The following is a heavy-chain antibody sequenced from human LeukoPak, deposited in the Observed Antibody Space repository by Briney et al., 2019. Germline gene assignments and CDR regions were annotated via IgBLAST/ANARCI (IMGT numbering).Heavy chain of an antibody. V-gene: IGHV1-18*01. Sequence: ASVKVSCKASGYTFTSYGISWVRQAPGQGLEWMGWLSAYNGNTNYAQKLQGRVTMTTDTSTSTAYMELRSLRSDDTAVYYCARDFTYGDYVSGAFDIWGQGTMATVSS. D-gene: IGHD4-17*01. J-gene: IGHJ3*02. CDR2: LSAYNGNT. CDR3: ARDFTYGDYVSGAFDI. CDR1: GYTFTSYG.